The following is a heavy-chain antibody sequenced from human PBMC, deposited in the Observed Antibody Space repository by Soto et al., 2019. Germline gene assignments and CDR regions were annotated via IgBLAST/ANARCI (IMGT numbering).Heavy chain of an antibody. D-gene: IGHD4-17*01. CDR3: ARDLYGDSAVYYYYGMDV. Sequence: ASVKVSCKASGYTFTSYGISWVRQAPGQGLEWMGWISAYNGNTNYARKLQGRVTMTTDTSTSTAYMELRSLRSDDTAVYYCARDLYGDSAVYYYYGMDVWGQGTTVTVSS. J-gene: IGHJ6*02. V-gene: IGHV1-18*04. CDR2: ISAYNGNT. CDR1: GYTFTSYG.